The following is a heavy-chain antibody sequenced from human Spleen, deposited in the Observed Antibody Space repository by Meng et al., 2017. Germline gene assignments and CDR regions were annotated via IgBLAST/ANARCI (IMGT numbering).Heavy chain of an antibody. CDR2: ISYDGSNK. J-gene: IGHJ4*02. Sequence: GESLKISCAASGFTFSSYAMHWVRQAPGKGLEWVAVISYDGSNKYYVDSVKGRFTISRDNSKNTLYLQMNSLRAEDTAVYYCARDTGPDYYETSGVDYWGQGTLVTVSS. V-gene: IGHV3-30*04. D-gene: IGHD3-22*01. CDR3: ARDTGPDYYETSGVDY. CDR1: GFTFSSYA.